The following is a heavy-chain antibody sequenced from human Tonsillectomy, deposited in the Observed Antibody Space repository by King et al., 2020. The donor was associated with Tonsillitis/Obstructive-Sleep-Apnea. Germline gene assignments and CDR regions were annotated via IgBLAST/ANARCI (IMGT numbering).Heavy chain of an antibody. Sequence: VQLVQSGAEVKKPGESLKISCKGSGYSFTSYWIGWVRQMPGKGLEGMGIIYPGDSDTRYSPSFQGQVTTSADKCISTAYLQWGSLKASDTAMYYCARLLGYYDSSGYYYDYYYYYMDVWGKGTTVTVSS. V-gene: IGHV5-51*01. CDR1: GYSFTSYW. CDR2: IYPGDSDT. J-gene: IGHJ6*03. D-gene: IGHD3-22*01. CDR3: ARLLGYYDSSGYYYDYYYYYMDV.